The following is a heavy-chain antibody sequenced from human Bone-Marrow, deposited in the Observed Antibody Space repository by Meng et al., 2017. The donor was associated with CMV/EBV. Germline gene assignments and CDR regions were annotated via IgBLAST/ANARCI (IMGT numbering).Heavy chain of an antibody. V-gene: IGHV4-61*01. CDR2: IYYSGST. J-gene: IGHJ4*02. CDR3: ARDVRGRTGDS. CDR1: GGSVSSGSYY. D-gene: IGHD7-27*01. Sequence: SETLSLTCTVSGGSVSSGSYYWSWIRQPPGKGLEWIGYIYYSGSTNYNPSLKSRVTMSVDTSKNQFSLKLSSVTAADTAVYYCARDVRGRTGDSWGQGTLVTGSS.